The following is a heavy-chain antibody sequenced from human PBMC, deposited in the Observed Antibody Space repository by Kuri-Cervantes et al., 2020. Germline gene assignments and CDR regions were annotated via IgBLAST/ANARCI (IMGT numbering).Heavy chain of an antibody. Sequence: SETLSLTCTVSGGSISSGDYYWSWIRQPPGKGLEWIGYIYYSGSTCYNPSLKSRVTISVDTSKNQFSLKLSSVTAADTAVYYCARAGNRGECNLISCYAFWGQGILVTVSS. CDR1: GGSISSGDYY. J-gene: IGHJ4*02. D-gene: IGHD2-2*01. V-gene: IGHV4-30-4*01. CDR2: IYYSGST. CDR3: ARAGNRGECNLISCYAF.